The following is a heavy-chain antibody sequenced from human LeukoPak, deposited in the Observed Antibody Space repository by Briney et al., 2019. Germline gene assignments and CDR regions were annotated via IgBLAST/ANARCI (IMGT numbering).Heavy chain of an antibody. V-gene: IGHV2-70*11. CDR3: ARISYCSGGSCYFDY. J-gene: IGHJ4*02. CDR2: IDWDDDK. Sequence: SGPTLVNPTQTLTLTCTFSGFSLSTSGMCVSWIRQPPGKALEWLARIDWDDDKYYSTSLKTRLTISKDTSKNQVVLTMTNMDPVDTATYYCARISYCSGGSCYFDYWGQGTLVTVSS. D-gene: IGHD2-15*01. CDR1: GFSLSTSGMC.